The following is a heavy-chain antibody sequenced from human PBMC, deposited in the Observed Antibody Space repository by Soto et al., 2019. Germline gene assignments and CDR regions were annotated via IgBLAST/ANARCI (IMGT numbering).Heavy chain of an antibody. D-gene: IGHD2-21*02. J-gene: IGHJ4*02. V-gene: IGHV4-4*07. CDR2: IYSSGAT. CDR1: GGSIRSFY. Sequence: QVLLQEPGPRLVKPSETLSLTCTVAGGSIRSFYWSWVRQPAGEGLEWIGRIYSSGATGHNPSLRSRVTMSVDTSTDQVSLRLASVTAADTAVYFCAKGPFCGDDCYFGVWGQGTEVTVSS. CDR3: AKGPFCGDDCYFGV.